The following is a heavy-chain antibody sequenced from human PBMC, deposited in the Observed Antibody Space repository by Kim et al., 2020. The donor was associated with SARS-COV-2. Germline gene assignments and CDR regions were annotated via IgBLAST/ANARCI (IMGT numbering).Heavy chain of an antibody. CDR3: ARGRTMPGSPLGYYYYYGMDV. J-gene: IGHJ6*02. CDR2: INHSGST. V-gene: IGHV4-34*01. CDR1: GGSFSGYY. D-gene: IGHD3-10*01. Sequence: SETLSLTCAVYGGSFSGYYWSWIRQPPGKGLEWIGEINHSGSTNYNSSLKSRVTISVDTSKNQFSLKLSSVTAADTAVYYCARGRTMPGSPLGYYYYYGMDVWGQGTTVTVSS.